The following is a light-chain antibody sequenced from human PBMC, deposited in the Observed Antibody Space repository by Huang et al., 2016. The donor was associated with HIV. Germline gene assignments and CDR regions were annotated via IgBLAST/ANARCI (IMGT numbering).Light chain of an antibody. CDR2: GAT. V-gene: IGKV3-15*01. J-gene: IGKJ1*01. Sequence: EIVMTQSPATLSVSPGESATLSCRAGQSVSSNLAWYQQKRGQAPRRLIYGATTRATGIPARFSGSGAGTEFTLTISSLQPEDFAVYYCQQYNNWPRTFGQGTTVDIK. CDR3: QQYNNWPRT. CDR1: QSVSSN.